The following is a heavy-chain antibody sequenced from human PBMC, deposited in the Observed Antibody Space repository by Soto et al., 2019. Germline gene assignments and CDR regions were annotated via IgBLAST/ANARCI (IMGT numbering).Heavy chain of an antibody. CDR2: MDPKSGYT. V-gene: IGHV1-8*01. Sequence: ASVKVSFKASGYTFTIYDINWVRQAAGHGLEWMGWMDPKSGYTDYAQKFQGRVTMTRNTSISTAYMELSSLRSEDTAVYYCARGRGWRDNWGQGTLVTVSS. J-gene: IGHJ4*02. CDR1: GYTFTIYD. CDR3: ARGRGWRDN. D-gene: IGHD6-19*01.